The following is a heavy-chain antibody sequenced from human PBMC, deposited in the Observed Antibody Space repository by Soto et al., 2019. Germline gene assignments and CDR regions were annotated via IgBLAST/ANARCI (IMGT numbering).Heavy chain of an antibody. J-gene: IGHJ4*02. Sequence: GGSLRLSCAASVFTVSSNYMSWVRQAPGKGLEWASVIYSGGSTYYADSVKGRFTISRDNSKNTLYLQMNSLRAEDTAVYYCASKYYYDSSGYYIWGQGTLVTVSS. V-gene: IGHV3-53*01. D-gene: IGHD3-22*01. CDR3: ASKYYYDSSGYYI. CDR1: VFTVSSNY. CDR2: IYSGGST.